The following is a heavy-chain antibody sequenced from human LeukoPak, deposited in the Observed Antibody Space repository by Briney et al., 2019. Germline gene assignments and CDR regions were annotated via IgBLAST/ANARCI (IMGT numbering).Heavy chain of an antibody. CDR1: GYTFTGYY. V-gene: IGHV1-2*02. J-gene: IGHJ4*02. CDR3: ARSDYYDSSGADY. D-gene: IGHD3-22*01. Sequence: ASVRVSCKASGYTFTGYYMHWVRQAPGQGLEWMGWSNPNSGGTNYAQKFHGRVTMTRDTSISTAYTQLSRLTSDDTAVYYCARSDYYDSSGADYWGQGTLVTVSS. CDR2: SNPNSGGT.